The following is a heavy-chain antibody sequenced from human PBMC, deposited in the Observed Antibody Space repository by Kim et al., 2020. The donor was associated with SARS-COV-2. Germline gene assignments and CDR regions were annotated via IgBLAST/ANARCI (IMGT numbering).Heavy chain of an antibody. V-gene: IGHV3-53*01. J-gene: IGHJ4*02. CDR2: GGST. D-gene: IGHD3-10*01. CDR3: AVGDAHDY. Sequence: GGSTYYADSVKGRFTISRDNTKNTPYLQTNSLSAEDTAVYYGAVGDAHDYWGQGTLVTVSS.